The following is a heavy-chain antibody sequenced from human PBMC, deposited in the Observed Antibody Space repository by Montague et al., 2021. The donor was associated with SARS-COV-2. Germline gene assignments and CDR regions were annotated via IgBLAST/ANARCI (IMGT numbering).Heavy chain of an antibody. CDR2: ICGSGST. D-gene: IGHD3-22*01. CDR1: GGSISSGEYY. Sequence: TLSLTCTVSGGSISSGEYYWSWIRQHPGKGLEWIGYICGSGSTNYNPSLRSRITVSVDTSKNQFSLKLSSVTAADTAVYYCARVTGITMIEVVIGAFDIWGQGTMVTVSS. J-gene: IGHJ3*02. CDR3: ARVTGITMIEVVIGAFDI. V-gene: IGHV4-31*03.